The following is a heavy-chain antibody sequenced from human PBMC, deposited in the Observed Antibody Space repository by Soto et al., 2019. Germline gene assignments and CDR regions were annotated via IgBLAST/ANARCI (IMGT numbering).Heavy chain of an antibody. CDR3: ARTTVYSSSSGGAFDI. CDR1: GGSISSSNW. J-gene: IGHJ3*02. Sequence: QVQLQESGPGLVKPSGTLSLTCADSGGSISSSNWWSWVRQPPGKGLVWIGEIYHSGSTNYNPSLKSRVAISVGMSNNQFSLTVSSVTAADTAVYYCARTTVYSSSSGGAFDIWGQGTMVTVSS. D-gene: IGHD6-6*01. V-gene: IGHV4-4*02. CDR2: IYHSGST.